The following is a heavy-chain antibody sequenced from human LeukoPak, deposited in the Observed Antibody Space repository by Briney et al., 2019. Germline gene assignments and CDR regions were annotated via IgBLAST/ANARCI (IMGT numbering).Heavy chain of an antibody. J-gene: IGHJ4*02. V-gene: IGHV3-30-3*01. Sequence: QPGGSLRLSCAASGFTFSSYAMHWVRQAPGKGLEWVAVISYDGSNKYYADSVKGRFTISRDNSKNTLYLQMNSLRAEDTAVYYCASSVGYYDSSGHDYWGQGTLVTVSS. CDR1: GFTFSSYA. CDR3: ASSVGYYDSSGHDY. D-gene: IGHD3-22*01. CDR2: ISYDGSNK.